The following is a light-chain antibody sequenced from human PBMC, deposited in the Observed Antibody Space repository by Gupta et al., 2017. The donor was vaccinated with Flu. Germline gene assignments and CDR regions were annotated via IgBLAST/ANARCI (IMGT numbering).Light chain of an antibody. CDR2: AAS. V-gene: IGKV3-11*01. CDR1: QSVSGS. J-gene: IGKJ4*01. Sequence: EVVLTQSPGTLSLPPGERATLSCRAGQSVSGSLAWYQQKPGQAPRLLIYAASNRATGIPARFSGSGSGTDFTLTISSLEPEDFAVYYCQQRDSWPLTFGRGTKVEIK. CDR3: QQRDSWPLT.